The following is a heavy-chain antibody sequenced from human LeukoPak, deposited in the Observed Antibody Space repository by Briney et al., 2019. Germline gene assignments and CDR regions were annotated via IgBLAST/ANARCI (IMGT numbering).Heavy chain of an antibody. J-gene: IGHJ6*02. D-gene: IGHD6-19*01. V-gene: IGHV1-69*04. CDR1: GYTFTSYG. Sequence: GASVKVSCKASGYTFTSYGFSWVRQAPGQGLEWMGRIIPILGIANYAQKFQGRVTITADKSTSTAYMGLSSLRSEDTAVYYCARVYFPGYSSGWYEGYYYYYGMDVWGQGTTVTVSS. CDR2: IIPILGIA. CDR3: ARVYFPGYSSGWYEGYYYYYGMDV.